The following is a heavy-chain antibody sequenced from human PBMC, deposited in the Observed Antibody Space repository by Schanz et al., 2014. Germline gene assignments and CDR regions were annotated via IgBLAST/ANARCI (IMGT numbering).Heavy chain of an antibody. Sequence: QVQLVQSGAEVKKPGASVKVSCKASGYTFTSYSIHWVRQAPGQGLEWMGWINAANGNTRYSQKFQGRVSITADTSTNTAYMELSSLTSEDTAVHYCARGRGFYDYWGQGTLVTVSS. CDR2: INAANGNT. V-gene: IGHV1-3*01. J-gene: IGHJ4*02. D-gene: IGHD3-10*01. CDR1: GYTFTSYS. CDR3: ARGRGFYDY.